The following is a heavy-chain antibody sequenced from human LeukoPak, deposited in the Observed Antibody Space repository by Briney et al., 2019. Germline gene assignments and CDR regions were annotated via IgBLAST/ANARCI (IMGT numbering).Heavy chain of an antibody. CDR2: INWNGERI. V-gene: IGHV3-20*04. Sequence: GGSLRLSCATSGFNFDVYGMSWVRQAPGMGLEWGSSINWNGERIGVAESVEGRFTISRDNARRSVYLQMNSLRVEDTAFYYCARDLAFGDFERYFDIWGRGALVTVSS. CDR3: ARDLAFGDFERYFDI. D-gene: IGHD4-17*01. CDR1: GFNFDVYG. J-gene: IGHJ2*01.